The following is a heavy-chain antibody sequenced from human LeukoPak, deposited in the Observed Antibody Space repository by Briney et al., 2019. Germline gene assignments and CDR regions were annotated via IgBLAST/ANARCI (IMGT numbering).Heavy chain of an antibody. CDR2: INHSGST. D-gene: IGHD7-27*01. Sequence: SETLSLTCAVYGGSFSGYYWSWIRQPPGKGLEWIGEINHSGSTNYNPSLKSRVTISVDTSKNQFSLKLSSVTAADTAVYYCARLLGIYFDYWGQGTLVTVSS. CDR1: GGSFSGYY. V-gene: IGHV4-34*01. CDR3: ARLLGIYFDY. J-gene: IGHJ4*02.